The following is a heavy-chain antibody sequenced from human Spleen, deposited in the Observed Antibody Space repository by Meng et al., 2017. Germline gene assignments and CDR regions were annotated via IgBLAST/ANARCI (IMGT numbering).Heavy chain of an antibody. V-gene: IGHV3-7*01. CDR2: IKQDGSEE. D-gene: IGHD6-19*01. J-gene: IGHJ4*02. CDR1: GFIFGAYW. Sequence: GGSLRLSCAGSGFIFGAYWMTWVRQTPGKGLEWVANIKQDGSEESYVDSVKGRFIISRDNAKNSLYLQMNNLRVEDTAVYYCATFSSGRSADYWGQGTLVTVSS. CDR3: ATFSSGRSADY.